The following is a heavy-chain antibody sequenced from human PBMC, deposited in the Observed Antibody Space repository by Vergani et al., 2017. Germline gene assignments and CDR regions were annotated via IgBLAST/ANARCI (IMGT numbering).Heavy chain of an antibody. CDR2: TIPMLGAT. J-gene: IGHJ5*02. V-gene: IGHV1-69*13. Sequence: QVQLVQSGAEVKKPGSSVKVSCKASGGTFSSYAISWVRQAPGQGLEWMGRTIPMLGATNYAQKFQGRVTITADESTRTAYMELRRLRSEDTAVYYCARQASYYYDRSGHYYEGWFDPWGQGTLVTVSS. CDR1: GGTFSSYA. CDR3: ARQASYYYDRSGHYYEGWFDP. D-gene: IGHD3-22*01.